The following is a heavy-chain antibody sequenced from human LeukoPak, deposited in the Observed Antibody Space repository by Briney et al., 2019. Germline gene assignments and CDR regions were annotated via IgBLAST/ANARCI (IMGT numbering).Heavy chain of an antibody. Sequence: SETLSLTCTVSGGSISSYYWSWLRQPPGKGLEWIGYIYYSGSTIYNPSLKSRVTISVDTSKNQFSLKLSSVTAADTAVYYCARLLLRYSGYDFDYWGQGTLVTVSS. CDR1: GGSISSYY. D-gene: IGHD5-12*01. CDR2: IYYSGST. J-gene: IGHJ4*02. CDR3: ARLLLRYSGYDFDY. V-gene: IGHV4-59*08.